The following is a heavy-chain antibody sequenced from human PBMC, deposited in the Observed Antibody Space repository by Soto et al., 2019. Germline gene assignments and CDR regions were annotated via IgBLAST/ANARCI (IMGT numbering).Heavy chain of an antibody. Sequence: LSLTCAVYGGSFSGYYWSWIRQPPGKGLEWIGEINHSGSTNYNPSLKSRVTISVDTSKNQFSLKLSSVTAADTAVYYCARGIKGITIFGVAKKNWFDPWGQGTLVTVSS. D-gene: IGHD3-3*01. V-gene: IGHV4-34*01. J-gene: IGHJ5*02. CDR1: GGSFSGYY. CDR2: INHSGST. CDR3: ARGIKGITIFGVAKKNWFDP.